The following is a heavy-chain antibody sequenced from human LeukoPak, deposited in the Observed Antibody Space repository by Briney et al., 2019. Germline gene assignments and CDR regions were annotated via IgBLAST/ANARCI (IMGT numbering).Heavy chain of an antibody. CDR1: GYTFTSYG. D-gene: IGHD4-17*01. J-gene: IGHJ4*02. CDR2: IRAYNGNT. V-gene: IGHV1-18*01. Sequence: ASVKVYCKASGYTFTSYGISWVRQAPGQGLEWIGWIRAYNGNTNYAQKLQGRDNMTTDTSTSTAYMELRSLRSDDTAVYYCARCYGDYLGLDFDYWGQGTLVTVSS. CDR3: ARCYGDYLGLDFDY.